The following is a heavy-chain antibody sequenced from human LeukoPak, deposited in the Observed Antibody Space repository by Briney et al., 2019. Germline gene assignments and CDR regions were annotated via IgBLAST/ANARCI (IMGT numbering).Heavy chain of an antibody. CDR1: GFTFSNYA. Sequence: PGGSLRPSCAASGFTFSNYAMTWVRQAPGKGLEWVSDINGSGGSKYYADSVKGRFTISRDNSKNSLYLQMNSLRAEDTAVYYWTKKQGVSVSHGFRGVFDYWGQGSLVTVSS. CDR2: INGSGGSK. V-gene: IGHV3-23*01. J-gene: IGHJ4*02. CDR3: TKKQGVSVSHGFRGVFDY. D-gene: IGHD3-10*01.